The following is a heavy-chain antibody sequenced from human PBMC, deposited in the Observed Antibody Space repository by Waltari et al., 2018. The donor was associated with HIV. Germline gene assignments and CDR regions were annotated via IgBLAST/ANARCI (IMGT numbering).Heavy chain of an antibody. J-gene: IGHJ4*02. V-gene: IGHV1-18*01. D-gene: IGHD1-26*01. CDR3: ARDGLRYSGTFYSDY. Sequence: QVHLVQSGAEMKKPGASVKVSCKDYGYTFPSYGISWGRQAPGNGLEWMGWISTYNANTNYAQSLQGRVTMTTDTSTTTSYMGRRSLTSDDTAVYYCARDGLRYSGTFYSDYWGQGTLVTVSS. CDR1: GYTFPSYG. CDR2: ISTYNANT.